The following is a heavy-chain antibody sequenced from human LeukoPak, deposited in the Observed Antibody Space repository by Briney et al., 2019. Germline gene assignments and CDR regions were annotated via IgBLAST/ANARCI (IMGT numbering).Heavy chain of an antibody. V-gene: IGHV3-53*01. CDR1: GFTVSSNY. CDR3: ATNSGWNYFGY. Sequence: GGSLRLSCAASGFTVSSNYMSWVRQAPGKGLEWVSAIYSGGTTYYADSVRGRFTISRDNSKNTLFLQMNSLRAEDTAVYYCATNSGWNYFGYWGQGTLVTVSS. D-gene: IGHD5-12*01. CDR2: IYSGGTT. J-gene: IGHJ4*02.